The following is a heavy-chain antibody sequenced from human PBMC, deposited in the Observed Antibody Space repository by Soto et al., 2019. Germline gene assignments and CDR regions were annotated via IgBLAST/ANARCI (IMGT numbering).Heavy chain of an antibody. D-gene: IGHD6-13*01. Sequence: PGESLKISCKGSGYSFTSYWIGWVRQMPGKGLEWMGIIYPGDSDTRYSPSFQGQVTISADKSISTAYLQWSSLKASDTAMYYCARLMRIAAPWCPFDYWGQGTLVTVSS. CDR1: GYSFTSYW. V-gene: IGHV5-51*01. CDR3: ARLMRIAAPWCPFDY. CDR2: IYPGDSDT. J-gene: IGHJ4*02.